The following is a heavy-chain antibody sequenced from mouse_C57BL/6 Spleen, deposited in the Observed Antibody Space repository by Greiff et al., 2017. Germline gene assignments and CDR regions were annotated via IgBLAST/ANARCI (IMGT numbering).Heavy chain of an antibody. J-gene: IGHJ1*03. CDR1: GFTFTDYY. CDR2: IRNKANGYTT. D-gene: IGHD2-1*01. CDR3: ARLYGNYVWYFDG. Sequence: EVKLMESGGGLVQPGGSLSLSCAASGFTFTDYYMSWVRQPPGTELEWLGFIRNKANGYTTEYSASEKGRFTISRDNSQSILYLQMNALRAEDSATYYCARLYGNYVWYFDGWGTGTTVTVSS. V-gene: IGHV7-3*01.